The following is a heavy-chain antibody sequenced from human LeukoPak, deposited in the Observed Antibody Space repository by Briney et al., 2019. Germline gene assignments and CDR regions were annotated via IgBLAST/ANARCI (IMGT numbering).Heavy chain of an antibody. CDR2: IYYSGST. V-gene: IGHV4-31*03. CDR1: GGSISSGGYY. D-gene: IGHD3-10*01. J-gene: IGHJ6*02. CDR3: ARDLTGGFGDPYGMDV. Sequence: SQTLSLTCTVSGGSISSGGYYWSWIRQHPGKGLEWIGYIYYSGSTYYNPSLKSRVTISVDTSKNQFSLKLSSVTAADTAVYYCARDLTGGFGDPYGMDVWGQGTTVTVSS.